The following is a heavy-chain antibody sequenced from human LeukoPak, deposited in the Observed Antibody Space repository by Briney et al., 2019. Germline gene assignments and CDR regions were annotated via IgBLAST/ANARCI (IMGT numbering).Heavy chain of an antibody. J-gene: IGHJ5*02. CDR2: INHSGST. D-gene: IGHD6-19*01. CDR3: ARDPSGWTRNWFDP. CDR1: GGSISSYY. Sequence: SETLSLTCTVSGGSISSYYWSWIRQPPGKGLEWIGEINHSGSTNYNPSLKSRVTISVDTSKNQFSLKLSSVTAADTAVCYCARDPSGWTRNWFDPWGQGTLVTVSS. V-gene: IGHV4-34*01.